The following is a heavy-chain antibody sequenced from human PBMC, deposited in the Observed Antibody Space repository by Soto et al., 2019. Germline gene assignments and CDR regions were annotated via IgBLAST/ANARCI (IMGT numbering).Heavy chain of an antibody. CDR2: IYYSGST. V-gene: IGHV4-59*08. D-gene: IGHD2-15*01. CDR1: GGSISSYY. Sequence: QVQLQESGPGLVKPSETLSLTCTVSGGSISSYYWSWIRQPPGKGLEWIGYIYYSGSTNYNPAHKIRLTISVATSKNPFSLELSSVTAADTAVYYCARRYGGTFDYWGQGTLVTVSS. J-gene: IGHJ4*02. CDR3: ARRYGGTFDY.